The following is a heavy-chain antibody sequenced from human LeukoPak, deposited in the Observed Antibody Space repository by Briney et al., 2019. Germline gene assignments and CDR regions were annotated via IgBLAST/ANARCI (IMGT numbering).Heavy chain of an antibody. V-gene: IGHV4-59*01. CDR1: GDSISNYF. CDR3: ARTLLSRFDP. Sequence: SETLSLTCTVSGDSISNYFWSWIRQPPGKGLEWIGYMYYSGSTNYNPSLKSRVTISVDTSKNQFSLKLTSVTAADTAVYYCARTLLSRFDPWGQGTLATVSS. CDR2: MYYSGST. D-gene: IGHD3-10*01. J-gene: IGHJ5*02.